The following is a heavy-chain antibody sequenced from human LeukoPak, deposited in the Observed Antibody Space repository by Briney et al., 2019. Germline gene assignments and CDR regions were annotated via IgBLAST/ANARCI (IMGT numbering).Heavy chain of an antibody. V-gene: IGHV4-34*01. D-gene: IGHD7-27*01. CDR3: ARGRNWGWYFDY. Sequence: PSETLSLTCAVYGGTFSGYYWSWIRQPPGKGLEWIGEINHSGSTNYNPSLKSRVTISVDTSKNQFSLKLSSVTAADTAVYYCARGRNWGWYFDYWGQGTLVTVSS. CDR1: GGTFSGYY. CDR2: INHSGST. J-gene: IGHJ4*02.